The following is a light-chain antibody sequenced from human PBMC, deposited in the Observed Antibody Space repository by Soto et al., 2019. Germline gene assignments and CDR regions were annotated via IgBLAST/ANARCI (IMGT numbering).Light chain of an antibody. Sequence: QSVLIQPPSVSGTPGQRVIISCSGSSSNIGSNSANWYQQLPGTAHGLLIYGDNKRPSRVPDRFSGSKSGTSASLAISGLQSGDEADYYCAAWDERLKGWMFGGGTKLTVL. CDR3: AAWDERLKGWM. V-gene: IGLV1-44*01. J-gene: IGLJ3*02. CDR1: SSNIGSNS. CDR2: GDN.